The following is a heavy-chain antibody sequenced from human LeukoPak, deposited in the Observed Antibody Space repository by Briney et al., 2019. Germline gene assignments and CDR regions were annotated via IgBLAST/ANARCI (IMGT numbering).Heavy chain of an antibody. Sequence: GGPLRLSCAASGFTFSSYWMSWVRQPPGKGLEWVAKIKQDGSEKYCVDSVKGRFNISRDNAKNSLYLQMNSLRAEDTAVYYCARGGSTFDSWGQGTLVTVSS. V-gene: IGHV3-7*05. J-gene: IGHJ4*02. CDR3: ARGGSTFDS. CDR1: GFTFSSYW. CDR2: IKQDGSEK.